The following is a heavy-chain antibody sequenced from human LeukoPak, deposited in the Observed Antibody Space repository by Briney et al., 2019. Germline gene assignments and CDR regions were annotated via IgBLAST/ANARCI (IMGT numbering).Heavy chain of an antibody. CDR2: MNPNSGNT. J-gene: IGHJ4*02. D-gene: IGHD2-15*01. Sequence: GASVKVSCKASGYTFTSYDINWVRQATGQGLEWMGWMNPNSGNTGYAQKFQGRVTMTRNTSMSTAYMELSSLRSEDTAVYYCARGRWSSGSPDYWGQGTLVTVSS. CDR1: GYTFTSYD. CDR3: ARGRWSSGSPDY. V-gene: IGHV1-8*01.